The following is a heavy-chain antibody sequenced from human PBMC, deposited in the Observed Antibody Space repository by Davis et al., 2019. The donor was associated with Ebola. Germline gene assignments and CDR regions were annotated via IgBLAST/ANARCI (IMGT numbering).Heavy chain of an antibody. CDR2: IIPIFGTA. J-gene: IGHJ6*02. V-gene: IGHV1-69*06. CDR3: ARGAEDIVVVPAALWYYYGMDV. CDR1: GGTFSSYA. Sequence: SVKVSCKASGGTFSSYAISWVRQAPGQGLEWMGGIIPIFGTANYAQKFQGRVTITADKSTSTAYMELSSLRSEDTAVYYCARGAEDIVVVPAALWYYYGMDVWGQGTTVTVSS. D-gene: IGHD2-2*01.